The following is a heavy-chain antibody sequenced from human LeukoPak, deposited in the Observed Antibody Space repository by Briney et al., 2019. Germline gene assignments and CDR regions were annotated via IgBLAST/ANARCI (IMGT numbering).Heavy chain of an antibody. Sequence: GGSLRLSCAASGFTFSSYSMNWVRQAPGKGLEWVSSISSSSSYIYYADSVKGRFTISRDNAKNSLYLQMNSLRAEDAAVYYCAELGITMIGGVWGKGTTVTISS. CDR1: GFTFSSYS. CDR3: AELGITMIGGV. D-gene: IGHD3-10*02. J-gene: IGHJ6*04. V-gene: IGHV3-21*01. CDR2: ISSSSSYI.